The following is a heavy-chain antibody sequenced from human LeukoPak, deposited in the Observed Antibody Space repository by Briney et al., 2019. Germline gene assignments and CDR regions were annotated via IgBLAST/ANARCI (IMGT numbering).Heavy chain of an antibody. D-gene: IGHD6-19*01. V-gene: IGHV3-33*08. CDR1: GFTFSSYG. CDR3: ARDSPGYSSGWPGYYFDY. Sequence: PGRSLRLSCAASGFTFSSYGMHWVRQAPGKGLEWVAVIWYDGSNKYYADSVKGRFTISRDNSKNTLYLQMNSLRAEDTAVYYCARDSPGYSSGWPGYYFDYWGQGTLVTVSS. CDR2: IWYDGSNK. J-gene: IGHJ4*02.